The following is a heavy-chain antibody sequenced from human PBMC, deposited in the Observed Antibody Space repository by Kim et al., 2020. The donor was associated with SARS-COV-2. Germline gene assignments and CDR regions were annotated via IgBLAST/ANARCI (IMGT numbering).Heavy chain of an antibody. CDR1: GFIFSSYA. J-gene: IGHJ6*02. D-gene: IGHD3-16*01. V-gene: IGHV3-33*06. CDR2: IWYDGSYK. Sequence: GGFLRLSCAASGFIFSSYAMHWVRQAPGKGLEWVAVIWYDGSYKHYADSVKGRFTLSRDNSKNTLYLQMNSLRAEDTAVYYCAKDNDRGSYGYYYGMDVCGQGTTGTVSS. CDR3: AKDNDRGSYGYYYGMDV.